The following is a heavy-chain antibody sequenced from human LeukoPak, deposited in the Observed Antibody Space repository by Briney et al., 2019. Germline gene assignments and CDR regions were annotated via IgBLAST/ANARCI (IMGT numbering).Heavy chain of an antibody. J-gene: IGHJ3*02. CDR1: GFTFSSYW. Sequence: GGSLRLSCAASGFTFSSYWMSWVRQPPGKGLEGVAFIKQGGSETYYVDSVKGRFTISRDNAKNSLYLQMNSLRAEDTAVYYCARDIEALDIWGQGTMVSVSS. V-gene: IGHV3-7*01. CDR3: ARDIEALDI. CDR2: IKQGGSET. D-gene: IGHD3-16*02.